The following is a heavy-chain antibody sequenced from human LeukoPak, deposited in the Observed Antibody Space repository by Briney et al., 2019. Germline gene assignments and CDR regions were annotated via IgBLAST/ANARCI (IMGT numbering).Heavy chain of an antibody. CDR2: ISSSSSYI. J-gene: IGHJ4*02. CDR1: GFSFRTYS. V-gene: IGHV3-21*01. D-gene: IGHD4-17*01. CDR3: ARDGANYGDYVVDY. Sequence: GGSLRLSCAASGFSFRTYSMNWVRQAPGKGLEWVSSISSSSSYIYYADSVKGRFTISRDNAKNSLYLQMNSLRAEDTAVYYCARDGANYGDYVVDYWGQGTLVTVSS.